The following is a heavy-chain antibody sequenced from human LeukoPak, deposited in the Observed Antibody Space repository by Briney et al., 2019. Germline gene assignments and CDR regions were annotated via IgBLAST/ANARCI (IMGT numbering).Heavy chain of an antibody. CDR3: ARVDGVLFDY. CDR1: GFTFSDYY. D-gene: IGHD4-17*01. J-gene: IGHJ4*02. Sequence: LRLSCAASGFTFSDYYMSWIRQPPGKGLEWIGYIYYSGSTYYNPSLKSRVTISVDTSKNQFSLKLSSVTAADTAVYYCARVDGVLFDYWGQGTLVTVSS. V-gene: IGHV4-30-4*01. CDR2: IYYSGST.